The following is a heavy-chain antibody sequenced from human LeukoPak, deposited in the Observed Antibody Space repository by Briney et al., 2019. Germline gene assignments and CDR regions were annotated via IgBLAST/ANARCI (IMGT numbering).Heavy chain of an antibody. CDR3: ARGPPRGKYYYMDV. D-gene: IGHD1-1*01. CDR1: GFPFRSFD. Sequence: GGSLRLSCAASGFPFRSFDMHGVPQPTGRGRVGVSTIGTASDTYYPGSVEGRFTLSRDNAKNSLYLQMNSLTAGDTAVYYCARGPPRGKYYYMDVWGKGTTVTVSS. J-gene: IGHJ6*03. V-gene: IGHV3-13*01. CDR2: IGTASDT.